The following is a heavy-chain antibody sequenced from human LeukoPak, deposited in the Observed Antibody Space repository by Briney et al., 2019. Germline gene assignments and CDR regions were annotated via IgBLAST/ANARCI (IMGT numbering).Heavy chain of an antibody. CDR2: IKQDGSDK. CDR3: ARPLWERTEGDAFDI. D-gene: IGHD1-26*01. J-gene: IGHJ3*02. CDR1: GFTFSSYW. Sequence: GGSLRLSCAASGFTFSSYWMDWVRQAPGKGLEWVANIKQDGSDKYYVDSVKGRFTISRDNAKNSLYLQMNSLRAEDTAVYYCARPLWERTEGDAFDIWGQRTVVTVSS. V-gene: IGHV3-7*01.